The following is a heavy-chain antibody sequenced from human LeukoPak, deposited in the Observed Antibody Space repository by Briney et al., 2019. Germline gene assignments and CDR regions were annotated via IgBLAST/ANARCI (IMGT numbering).Heavy chain of an antibody. CDR1: AFTFSSYG. CDR2: IWYDGSNK. CDR3: ARARWLLPDY. D-gene: IGHD3-22*01. J-gene: IGHJ4*02. V-gene: IGHV3-33*01. Sequence: GRSLRLSCAASAFTFSSYGMHWVRQAPGKGLEWVAVIWYDGSNKYYADSVKGRFTISRDNSKNTLYLQMNSLRAEDTAVYYCARARWLLPDYWGQGTLVTVSS.